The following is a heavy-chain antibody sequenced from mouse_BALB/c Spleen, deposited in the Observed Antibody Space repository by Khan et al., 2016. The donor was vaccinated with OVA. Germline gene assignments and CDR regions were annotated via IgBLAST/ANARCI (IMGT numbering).Heavy chain of an antibody. Sequence: EVQLQESGPGLVKPSQSLSLTCTVTGYSITSNYAWNWIRQFPGNKLEWMGYISYSGSTNYNPFFKSSISIIRDTSKNQFFLQLNSVTTEDTATLYYARSKYYGYAMDYCSQGTSITVSS. CDR1: GYSITSNYA. CDR2: ISYSGST. D-gene: IGHD1-1*01. V-gene: IGHV3-2*02. CDR3: ARSKYYGYAMDY. J-gene: IGHJ4*01.